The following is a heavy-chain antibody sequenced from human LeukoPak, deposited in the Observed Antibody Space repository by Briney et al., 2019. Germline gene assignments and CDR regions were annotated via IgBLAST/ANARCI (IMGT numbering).Heavy chain of an antibody. D-gene: IGHD3-16*01. CDR2: ICYDGSKK. J-gene: IGHJ4*02. Sequence: GRSLRLSCAVSGFTFSGSGMHWVRQAPGKGLEWVAVICYDGSKKYYADSVKGRFTISRDDSKNTLYLRMNTLRADDTAVYYCARDFGVGPYYFDYWGQGTLVTVSS. CDR3: ARDFGVGPYYFDY. V-gene: IGHV3-33*01. CDR1: GFTFSGSG.